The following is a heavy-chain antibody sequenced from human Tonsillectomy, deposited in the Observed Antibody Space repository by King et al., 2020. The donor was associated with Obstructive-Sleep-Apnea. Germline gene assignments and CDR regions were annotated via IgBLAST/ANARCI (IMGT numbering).Heavy chain of an antibody. CDR1: GGSISNYY. D-gene: IGHD5-12*01. V-gene: IGHV4-59*08. J-gene: IGHJ4*02. Sequence: MQLQESGPGLVKPSETLSLTCTVSGGSISNYYWSWIRQPPGKGLEWIGYMYYSGNTNFNPSLKSRVTISADTSKIQISLRLGSVTAADTAGYYCARHRGVEDYGGYGDYFDYWGQGTLVTVSS. CDR2: MYYSGNT. CDR3: ARHRGVEDYGGYGDYFDY.